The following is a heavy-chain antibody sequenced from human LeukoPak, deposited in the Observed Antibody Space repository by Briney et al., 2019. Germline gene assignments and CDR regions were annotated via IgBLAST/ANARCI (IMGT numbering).Heavy chain of an antibody. CDR2: ISGSGDYT. V-gene: IGHV3-23*01. J-gene: IGHJ6*03. CDR1: GFTFSSHG. D-gene: IGHD3-10*01. CDR3: ARVYYGSGSLHYYYYYMDV. Sequence: GGSLRLSCAASGFTFSSHGMSWVRQAPGKGLEWVSTISGSGDYTYYADSVKGRFTISRDNSKNTLYLQMNSLRAEDTAVYYCARVYYGSGSLHYYYYYMDVWGKGTTVTVSS.